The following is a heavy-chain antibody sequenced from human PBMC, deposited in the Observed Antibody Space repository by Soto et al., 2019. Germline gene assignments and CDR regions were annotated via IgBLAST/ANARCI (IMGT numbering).Heavy chain of an antibody. V-gene: IGHV4-59*08. D-gene: IGHD2-8*01. CDR3: AINADV. J-gene: IGHJ6*02. CDR2: FYYTGST. Sequence: SETLSLTCTVSGGSISSYDWSWIRLPPGKGLEWIGYFYYTGSTNYNPSLKSRVTISVDASKNQLSLKLTSVIAADSAVYYCAINADVWGQGTPVTVS. CDR1: GGSISSYD.